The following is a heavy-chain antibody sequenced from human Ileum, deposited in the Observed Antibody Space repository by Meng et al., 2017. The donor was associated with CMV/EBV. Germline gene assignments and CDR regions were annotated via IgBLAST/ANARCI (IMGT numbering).Heavy chain of an antibody. D-gene: IGHD4-17*01. CDR3: ARNNGDPYWYLDL. CDR1: GGSINSGSYY. Sequence: QVQLEESGPGLVKPSQTLSPTCTVSGGSINSGSYYWTWIRQSAGEGLEWIGRIHTGGSIIYNPSLKSRVAMSLDTSKNQFSLELSSVTDADTATYYCARNNGDPYWYLDLWGRGTLVTVSS. J-gene: IGHJ2*01. CDR2: IHTGGSI. V-gene: IGHV4-61*02.